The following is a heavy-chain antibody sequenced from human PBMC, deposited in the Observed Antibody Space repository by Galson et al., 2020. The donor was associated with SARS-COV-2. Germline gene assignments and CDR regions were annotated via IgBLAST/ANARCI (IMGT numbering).Heavy chain of an antibody. V-gene: IGHV3-9*01. CDR1: GFTFDDYA. J-gene: IGHJ4*02. CDR3: AKDIGYSSGGVGY. D-gene: IGHD6-19*01. Sequence: GGSLRLSCAASGFTFDDYAMHWVRQAPGKGLEWVSGLSWNSGSIGYADSVKGRFTISRDNAKNSLYLQMNSLRAEDTALYYCAKDIGYSSGGVGYWGQGTLVTVSS. CDR2: LSWNSGSI.